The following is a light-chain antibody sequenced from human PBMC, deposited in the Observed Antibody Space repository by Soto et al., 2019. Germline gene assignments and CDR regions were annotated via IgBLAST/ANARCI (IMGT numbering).Light chain of an antibody. CDR1: SSDVGGYNY. J-gene: IGLJ2*01. V-gene: IGLV2-8*01. CDR2: QVT. CDR3: SLYAGSNNVI. Sequence: QSALTQPPSASGSPGQSVAISCSGTSSDVGGYNYVSWYQQHPGKAPKLMLYQVTKRPSGVPDRFSGSKSGNTASLTVSGLQAEDEADYYCSLYAGSNNVIFGGGTQLTVL.